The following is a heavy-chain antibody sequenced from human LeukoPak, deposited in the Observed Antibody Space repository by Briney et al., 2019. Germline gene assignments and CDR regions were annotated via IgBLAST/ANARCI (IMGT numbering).Heavy chain of an antibody. CDR3: ATEYSSSSFDY. J-gene: IGHJ4*02. Sequence: GGSLRLSCVASAFTFNNYWMHWVRQAPGKGLEWVSSISSSSSYIYYADSVKGRFTISRDNAKNSLYLQMNSLRAEDTAVYYCATEYSSSSFDYWGQGTLVTVSS. V-gene: IGHV3-21*01. CDR1: AFTFNNYW. CDR2: ISSSSSYI. D-gene: IGHD6-6*01.